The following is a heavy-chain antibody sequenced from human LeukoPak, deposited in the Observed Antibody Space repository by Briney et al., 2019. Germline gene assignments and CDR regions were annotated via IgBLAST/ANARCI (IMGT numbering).Heavy chain of an antibody. Sequence: ASVKVSCKASGYTFTSYGISWVRQAPGQGLEWMGSTSAYNGNTNYAQKLQDRVTMTTDTSTSTTYMELRSLRSDDTAVYYCAWSRYYVPFYYMDVWGKGTTVTVSS. CDR1: GYTFTSYG. V-gene: IGHV1-18*01. CDR2: TSAYNGNT. J-gene: IGHJ6*03. CDR3: AWSRYYVPFYYMDV. D-gene: IGHD3-3*01.